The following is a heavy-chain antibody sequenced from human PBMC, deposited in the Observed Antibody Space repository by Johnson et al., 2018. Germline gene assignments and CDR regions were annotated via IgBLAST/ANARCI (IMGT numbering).Heavy chain of an antibody. CDR3: ARELFGAFDI. CDR2: IYYSGST. V-gene: IGHV4-59*01. J-gene: IGHJ3*02. D-gene: IGHD3-10*02. CDR1: GGSISSYY. Sequence: QVQLQESGPGLVKPSETLSLTCTVSGGSISSYYWSWIRQPPGKGLEWLGYIYYSGSTNYNPSLKSRVTISVDTSKNQFSLKLSSVTAADTAVYYCARELFGAFDIWGQGTMVTVSS.